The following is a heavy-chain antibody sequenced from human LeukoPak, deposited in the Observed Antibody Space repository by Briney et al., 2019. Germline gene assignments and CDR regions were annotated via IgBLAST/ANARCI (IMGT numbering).Heavy chain of an antibody. Sequence: GGSLRLSCAASGFTFSNSAMSWVRQAPGKGLEWVSTLSGSGITTYYADSVKGRFTISRDNSKNALYLQMNSLRAEDTAVYYCAKGIYSSGWSYFDYWGHGTLVTVSS. J-gene: IGHJ4*01. CDR2: LSGSGITT. CDR1: GFTFSNSA. V-gene: IGHV3-23*01. CDR3: AKGIYSSGWSYFDY. D-gene: IGHD6-19*01.